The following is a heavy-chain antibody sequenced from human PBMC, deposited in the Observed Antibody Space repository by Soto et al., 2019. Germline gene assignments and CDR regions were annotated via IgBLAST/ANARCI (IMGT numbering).Heavy chain of an antibody. CDR2: IYYSGST. CDR1: GGSISSGGYY. D-gene: IGHD3-3*01. Sequence: QVQLQESGPGLVKPSQTLSLTCTVSGGSISSGGYYWSWIRQHPGKGLEWIGYIYYSGSTYYNPYLKSRVTISVDTSKNQFSLKLSSVTAADTAVYYCARAGYKGYDFWSMGWFDPWGQGTLVTVSS. CDR3: ARAGYKGYDFWSMGWFDP. V-gene: IGHV4-31*03. J-gene: IGHJ5*02.